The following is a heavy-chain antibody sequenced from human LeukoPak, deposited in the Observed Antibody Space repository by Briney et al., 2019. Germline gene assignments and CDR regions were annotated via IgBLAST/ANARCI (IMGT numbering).Heavy chain of an antibody. CDR2: ISSSSSYI. V-gene: IGHV3-21*01. CDR3: VRERGIVVVYDY. D-gene: IGHD3-22*01. J-gene: IGHJ4*02. Sequence: GSLRLSCAASGFTFSSYSMNWVRQAPGKGLEWVSSISSSSSYIYYADSVKGRFTISRDNAKNSLYLQMNSLRAEDTAVYYCVRERGIVVVYDYWGQGTLVTVSS. CDR1: GFTFSSYS.